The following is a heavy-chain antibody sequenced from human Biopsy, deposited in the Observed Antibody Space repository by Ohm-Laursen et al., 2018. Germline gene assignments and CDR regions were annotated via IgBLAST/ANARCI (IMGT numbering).Heavy chain of an antibody. CDR2: IFKDGNT. CDR3: ARVGSGWAPFDK. V-gene: IGHV4-38-2*01. CDR1: GYSISSDYR. Sequence: GTLSLTCAVSGYSISSDYRWGWIRQAPGKTLEWLGNIFKDGNTHYNPSLRSRLIISIDTSRNQFSLMMASVSGADTAVYFCARVGSGWAPFDKWGPGTLVTVSS. D-gene: IGHD6-19*01. J-gene: IGHJ4*02.